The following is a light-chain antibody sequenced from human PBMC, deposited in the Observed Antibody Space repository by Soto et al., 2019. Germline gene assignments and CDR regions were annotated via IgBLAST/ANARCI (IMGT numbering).Light chain of an antibody. J-gene: IGLJ1*01. Sequence: QSVLTQPASVSGSPGQSITISCTGTSSDVGGYKYVSWYRQHPGKAPKLMIYDIRNRPSGVSNRFSGSKSGNTASLTISGLQAEDEADYYCSSYTSSSTRVFGTGTKLTVL. CDR1: SSDVGGYKY. CDR3: SSYTSSSTRV. V-gene: IGLV2-14*03. CDR2: DIR.